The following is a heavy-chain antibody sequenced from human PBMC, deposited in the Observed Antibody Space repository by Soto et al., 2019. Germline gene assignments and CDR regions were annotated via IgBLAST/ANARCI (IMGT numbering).Heavy chain of an antibody. D-gene: IGHD2-15*01. J-gene: IGHJ6*03. CDR2: ISGSGGST. CDR3: AKGRPYCSGGSCYSPYYYYYMDV. V-gene: IGHV3-23*01. Sequence: EVQLLESGGGLVQPGGSLRLSCAASGFTFSSYAMSWVRQAPGQGLEWVSAISGSGGSTYCADSVKGRFTISRDNSKITLYLQMNSLRAEDTAVYYCAKGRPYCSGGSCYSPYYYYYMDVWGKGTTVTVSS. CDR1: GFTFSSYA.